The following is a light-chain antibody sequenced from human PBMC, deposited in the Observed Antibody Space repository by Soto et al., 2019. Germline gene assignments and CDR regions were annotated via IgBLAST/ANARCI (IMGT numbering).Light chain of an antibody. CDR3: QQYNNWPRT. CDR1: QSVSIN. Sequence: ETVMTQSPATLSVSPGERATLSCRASQSVSINLAWYQQKPGQAPRPLIYDASTRATGIPARFNGSGSGIEFTLTISSLQSEDFAVYYCQQYNNWPRTFGQGTKLEIK. CDR2: DAS. J-gene: IGKJ2*01. V-gene: IGKV3-15*01.